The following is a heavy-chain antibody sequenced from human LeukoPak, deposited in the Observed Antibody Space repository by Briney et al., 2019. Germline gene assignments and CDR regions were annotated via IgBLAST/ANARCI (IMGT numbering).Heavy chain of an antibody. CDR3: ARGSAWFDP. Sequence: GGSLRLSCAASGFTFSNYAMHWVRQAPGKGLEWVAVISYDGSNRYYADSVKGRFTISRDNSKNTWSLQMNSLRVEDTAVYYCARGSAWFDPWGQGTLVTVSS. CDR2: ISYDGSNR. J-gene: IGHJ5*02. CDR1: GFTFSNYA. V-gene: IGHV3-30*04.